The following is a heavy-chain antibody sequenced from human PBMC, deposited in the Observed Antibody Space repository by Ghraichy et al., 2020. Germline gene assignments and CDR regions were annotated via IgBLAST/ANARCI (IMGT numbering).Heavy chain of an antibody. Sequence: GESLNISCVGSGFTLSGYSMNWVRQSPGKGLEWVAYITSSSRTISYADSVKGRFTISRDNAQNSRYLQMNSLRDDETALYYCARGATVVRFFYYDGMDVWGQGTTVTVSS. D-gene: IGHD4-23*01. CDR2: ITSSSRTI. CDR1: GFTLSGYS. CDR3: ARGATVVRFFYYDGMDV. J-gene: IGHJ6*02. V-gene: IGHV3-48*02.